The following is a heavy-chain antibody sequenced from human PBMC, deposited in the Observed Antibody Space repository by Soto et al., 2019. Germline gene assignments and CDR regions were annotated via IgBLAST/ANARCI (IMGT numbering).Heavy chain of an antibody. Sequence: LSDTRSFADGSISRYYRSLIRQPPGKGLEWIGYIYYSGSTNYNPSLKSRVTISVDTSKNQFSLKLSSVTAADTAVYYCAGWYYYYGMDVWGQGTTVTVSS. CDR1: DGSISRYY. CDR2: IYYSGST. J-gene: IGHJ6*02. CDR3: AGWYYYYGMDV. V-gene: IGHV4-59*01. D-gene: IGHD2-15*01.